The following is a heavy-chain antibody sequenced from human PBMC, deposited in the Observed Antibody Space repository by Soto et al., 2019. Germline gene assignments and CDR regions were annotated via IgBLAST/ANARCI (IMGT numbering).Heavy chain of an antibody. Sequence: PSETLSLTCSVSGGSINSLIYYWAWIRQSPGKGLEWIASIYYSGTTYYNPSLQSRVTMSIDTSKNQFSLTLSSVTTADTALYYCARYQPAGSRHYGMDVWGPGTTVTVSS. CDR3: ARYQPAGSRHYGMDV. CDR2: IYYSGTT. J-gene: IGHJ6*02. V-gene: IGHV4-39*01. CDR1: GGSINSLIYY. D-gene: IGHD2-2*01.